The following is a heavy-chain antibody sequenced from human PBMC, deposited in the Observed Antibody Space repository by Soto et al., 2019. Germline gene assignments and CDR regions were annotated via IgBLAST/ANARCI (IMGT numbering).Heavy chain of an antibody. Sequence: ASVKVSCKASGYTFTSYYMHWVRQAPGQGLEWMGIINPSGGSTGYAQKFQGRVTMTRDTSTSTVYMELSSLRSEDTAVYYCARDSNSGYSYGYLGYFDYWGQGTLVTVSS. CDR1: GYTFTSYY. J-gene: IGHJ4*02. V-gene: IGHV1-46*01. D-gene: IGHD5-18*01. CDR2: INPSGGST. CDR3: ARDSNSGYSYGYLGYFDY.